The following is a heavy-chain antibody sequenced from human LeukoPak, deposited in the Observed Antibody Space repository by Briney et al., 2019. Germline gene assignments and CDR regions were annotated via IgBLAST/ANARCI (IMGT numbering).Heavy chain of an antibody. J-gene: IGHJ4*02. CDR2: IRSDGTNK. Sequence: GGSLRLSCAASGFTFSSYGMHWVRQAPGKGLEWVAFIRSDGTNKYYIDSVKGRFTISRDNSKTTLYLQMNSLRAEDTAVYYCAKEPAMTSDILTGSIPDFDSWGQGTLVAVSS. CDR1: GFTFSSYG. CDR3: AKEPAMTSDILTGSIPDFDS. D-gene: IGHD3-9*01. V-gene: IGHV3-30*02.